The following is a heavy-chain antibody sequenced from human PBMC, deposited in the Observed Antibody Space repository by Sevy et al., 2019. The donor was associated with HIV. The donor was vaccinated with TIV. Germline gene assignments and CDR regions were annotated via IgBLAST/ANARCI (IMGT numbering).Heavy chain of an antibody. CDR2: VFYFGST. Sequence: SETLSLTCSVSGASASSANDYWSWIRQAPGKGLEWIGNVFYFGSTNYNPSLKSRVTISLDMSKKQFSLKLTSVTAADTAVYYCARDQYYDISTGLYDIAVWGQGTTVTVSS. V-gene: IGHV4-61*01. D-gene: IGHD3-9*01. CDR3: ARDQYYDISTGLYDIAV. J-gene: IGHJ6*02. CDR1: GASASSANDY.